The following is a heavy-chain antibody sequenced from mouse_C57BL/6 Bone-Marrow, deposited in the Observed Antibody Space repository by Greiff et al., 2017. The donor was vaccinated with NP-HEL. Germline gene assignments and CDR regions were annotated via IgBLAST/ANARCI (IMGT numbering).Heavy chain of an antibody. CDR2: ISDGGSYT. D-gene: IGHD4-1*02. V-gene: IGHV5-4*03. CDR3: ARVPTGTVYFDD. Sequence: EVMLVESGGGLVKPGGSLKLSCAASGFTFSSYAMSWVRQTPEKRLEWVATISDGGSYTYYPDNVKGRFTISRDNAKNNLYLQMSHLKSEDTAMYYCARVPTGTVYFDDWGQGTTLTVSS. CDR1: GFTFSSYA. J-gene: IGHJ2*01.